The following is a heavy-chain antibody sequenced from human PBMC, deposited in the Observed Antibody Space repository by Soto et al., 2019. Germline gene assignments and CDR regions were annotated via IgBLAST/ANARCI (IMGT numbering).Heavy chain of an antibody. CDR1: GFSLSTSGVG. V-gene: IGHV2-5*02. CDR3: AHKGYGDYPLDY. D-gene: IGHD4-17*01. J-gene: IGHJ4*02. Sequence: QITLKESGPTLVKPTQTLTLTCTFSGFSLSTSGVGVGWIRQPPGKALEWLAVIYWDDYKHYSPSLKSRLTITKDTSKHHVVLTMTNMDPVDTATYYCAHKGYGDYPLDYWGQGTLLTVSS. CDR2: IYWDDYK.